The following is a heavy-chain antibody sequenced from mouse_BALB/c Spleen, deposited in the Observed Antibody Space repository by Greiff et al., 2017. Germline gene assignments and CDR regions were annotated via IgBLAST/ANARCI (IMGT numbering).Heavy chain of an antibody. V-gene: IGHV1-80*01. D-gene: IGHD4-1*01. CDR2: IYPGDGDT. CDR3: ARTGTGPWFAY. J-gene: IGHJ3*01. Sequence: VQLQQSGAELVRPGSSVKISCKASGYAFSSYWMNWVKQRPGQGLEWIGQIYPGDGDTNYNGKFKGKATLTADKSSSTAYMQLSSLTSEDSAVYFCARTGTGPWFAYWGQGTLVTVSA. CDR1: GYAFSSYW.